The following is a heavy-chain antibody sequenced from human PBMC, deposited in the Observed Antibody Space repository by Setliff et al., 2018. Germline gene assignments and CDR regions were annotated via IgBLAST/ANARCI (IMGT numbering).Heavy chain of an antibody. Sequence: GESLKISCAASGFTFSSYSMNWVRQAPGKGLEWVSSISTSSSYIYYADSLKGRFTISRDNAKNALSLQMNNLRIEDTAVYYCSRQLGDWGQGTPVTVSS. D-gene: IGHD3-16*01. V-gene: IGHV3-21*01. CDR2: ISTSSSYI. CDR3: SRQLGD. J-gene: IGHJ4*02. CDR1: GFTFSSYS.